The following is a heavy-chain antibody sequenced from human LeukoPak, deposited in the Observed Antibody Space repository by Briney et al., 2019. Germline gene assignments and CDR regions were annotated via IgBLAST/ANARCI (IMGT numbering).Heavy chain of an antibody. Sequence: PGGTLRLSCAASGFTFSSYGMSWVRQAPGKGLEWVSAISGSGGSTYYADSVKGRFTISRDNSKNTLYLQMNSLRAEDTAVYYCAKDTQRAAGSFDYWGQGTLVTVSS. V-gene: IGHV3-23*01. D-gene: IGHD6-13*01. CDR2: ISGSGGST. J-gene: IGHJ4*02. CDR1: GFTFSSYG. CDR3: AKDTQRAAGSFDY.